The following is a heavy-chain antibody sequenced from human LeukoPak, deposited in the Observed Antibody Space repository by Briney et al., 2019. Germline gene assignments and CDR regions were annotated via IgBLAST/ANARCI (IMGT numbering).Heavy chain of an antibody. J-gene: IGHJ4*02. CDR2: INPNSGDT. CDR1: GYTXTAYY. Sequence: ASVKVSCKASGYTXTAYYMHGVRQAPGQGLEWMGWINPNSGDTDYAQKFQGRVTVTRDTSISTAYMELSNLRLDDTAVYYCARGYGLVGTLVDYWGEGTLVTVPS. V-gene: IGHV1-2*02. CDR3: ARGYGLVGTLVDY. D-gene: IGHD1-7*01.